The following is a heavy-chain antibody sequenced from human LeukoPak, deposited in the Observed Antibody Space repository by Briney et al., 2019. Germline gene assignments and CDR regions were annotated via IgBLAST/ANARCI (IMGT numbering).Heavy chain of an antibody. V-gene: IGHV1-2*02. D-gene: IGHD3-22*01. Sequence: GASVKVSCKASGYTFTGYYMHWVRQAPGQGLEWMGWINPNSGGTNYAQKFQGRVTMTRDTSISTAYMELSRLRSDDTAVYYCATYYYDSSGPTTYDAFDIWGQGTMVTVSS. CDR3: ATYYYDSSGPTTYDAFDI. J-gene: IGHJ3*02. CDR1: GYTFTGYY. CDR2: INPNSGGT.